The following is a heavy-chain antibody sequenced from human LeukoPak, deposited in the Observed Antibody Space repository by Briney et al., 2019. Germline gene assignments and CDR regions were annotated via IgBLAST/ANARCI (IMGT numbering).Heavy chain of an antibody. Sequence: GGSLRLSCAAPGFTFSSYAMHWVRQAPGKGLEWVAVISYDGSNKYYADSVKGRFTISRDNSKNTLYLQMNSLRAEDTAVYYCAREVRSGYFDYWGQGTLVTVSS. J-gene: IGHJ4*02. CDR2: ISYDGSNK. CDR3: AREVRSGYFDY. V-gene: IGHV3-30-3*01. D-gene: IGHD3-10*01. CDR1: GFTFSSYA.